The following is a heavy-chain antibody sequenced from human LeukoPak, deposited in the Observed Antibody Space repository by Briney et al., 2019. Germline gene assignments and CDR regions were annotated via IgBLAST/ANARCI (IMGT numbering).Heavy chain of an antibody. CDR3: ARVERFGDHLFDY. CDR1: GGSISSSSYY. CDR2: IYYSGST. V-gene: IGHV4-39*07. J-gene: IGHJ4*02. Sequence: PSGTLSLTCTVSGGSISSSSYYWGWIRQTPGKGLEWIGSIYYSGSTYYNPSLKSRVTISVDTSKNQFSLKLSSVTAADTAVYYCARVERFGDHLFDYRGQGTLVTVSS. D-gene: IGHD3-10*01.